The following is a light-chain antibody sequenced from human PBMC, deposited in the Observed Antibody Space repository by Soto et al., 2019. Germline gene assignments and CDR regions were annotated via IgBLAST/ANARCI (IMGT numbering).Light chain of an antibody. CDR1: QSVSSN. V-gene: IGKV3-15*01. J-gene: IGKJ5*01. Sequence: GITQSPATLSVYTGERATLSCRASQSVSSNLSWYQQKPGQAPRLLSYGASSRATGIPARFSASGCGTEFTLTISSLQSEDFGVYYCQQFNYWPPIPFGQGRRPEI. CDR2: GAS. CDR3: QQFNYWPPIP.